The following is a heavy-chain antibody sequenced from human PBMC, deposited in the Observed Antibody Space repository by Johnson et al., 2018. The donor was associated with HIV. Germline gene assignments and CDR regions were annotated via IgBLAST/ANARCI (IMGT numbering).Heavy chain of an antibody. V-gene: IGHV3-30*18. J-gene: IGHJ3*02. D-gene: IGHD3-3*01. CDR2: ISYDGSNK. Sequence: QVQLVESGGGVVQPGRSLRLSCAASGFTFSSYDMHWVRQAPGKGLEWVAVISYDGSNKYYADSVKGRFTISRDNSKNTLYLQMNSLRAEDTAVYYCTKGRIFGVVMEAFDIWGQGTMVTVSS. CDR3: TKGRIFGVVMEAFDI. CDR1: GFTFSSYD.